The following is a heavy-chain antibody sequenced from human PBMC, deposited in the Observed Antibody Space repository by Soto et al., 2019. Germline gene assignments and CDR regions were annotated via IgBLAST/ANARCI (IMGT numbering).Heavy chain of an antibody. Sequence: PGGSLRLSCAASGFTLSSYAMSWVRQAPGKGLEWVSAISGSGGSTYYADSVKGRFTISRDNSKNTLYLQMNSLRAEDTAVYYCARGVAIAVAGAKGVWGQGTTVTVSS. J-gene: IGHJ6*02. CDR3: ARGVAIAVAGAKGV. CDR1: GFTLSSYA. V-gene: IGHV3-23*01. CDR2: ISGSGGST. D-gene: IGHD6-19*01.